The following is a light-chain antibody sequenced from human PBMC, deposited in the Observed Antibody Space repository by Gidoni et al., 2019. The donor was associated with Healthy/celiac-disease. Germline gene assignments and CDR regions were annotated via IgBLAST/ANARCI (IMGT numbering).Light chain of an antibody. Sequence: DVVLTQSSDSLAVSLGERATINCKSSQSVLYSSNNKNYLAWYLQKPGQPPKLLIYWASTRESGAPDRFSGSGSGTDFTLTISSLQAEDVAVYYCQQYYSTPWTFGQGTKVEIK. CDR1: QSVLYSSNNKNY. CDR3: QQYYSTPWT. J-gene: IGKJ1*01. CDR2: WAS. V-gene: IGKV4-1*01.